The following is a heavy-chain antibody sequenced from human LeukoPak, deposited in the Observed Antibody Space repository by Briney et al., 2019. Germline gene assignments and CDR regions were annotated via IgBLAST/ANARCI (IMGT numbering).Heavy chain of an antibody. CDR2: INHSGST. CDR1: GGSFSGYY. CDR3: ARESDTHDYGDLNLDY. Sequence: SETLSLTCAVYGGSFSGYYWSWIRQPPGKGLEWIGEINHSGSTNYNPSLKSRVTISVDTSKNQFSLKLSSVTAADTAVYYCARESDTHDYGDLNLDYWGQGTLVTVSS. J-gene: IGHJ4*02. V-gene: IGHV4-34*01. D-gene: IGHD4-17*01.